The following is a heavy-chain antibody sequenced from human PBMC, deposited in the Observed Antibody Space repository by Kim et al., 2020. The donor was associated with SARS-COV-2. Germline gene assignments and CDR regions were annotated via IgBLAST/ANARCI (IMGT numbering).Heavy chain of an antibody. V-gene: IGHV3-23*01. CDR2: T. Sequence: TYYADSVKGRFTISRDNSKNTLYLQMNSLRAEDMAVYYCAGGRGPNWFDPWGQGTLVTVSS. D-gene: IGHD2-15*01. CDR3: AGGRGPNWFDP. J-gene: IGHJ5*02.